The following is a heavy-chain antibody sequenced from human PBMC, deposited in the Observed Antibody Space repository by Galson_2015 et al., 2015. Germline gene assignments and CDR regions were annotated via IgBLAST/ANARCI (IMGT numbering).Heavy chain of an antibody. CDR1: GYTFPSYW. CDR2: IYPGDSET. CDR3: ARRAGLSYDY. V-gene: IGHV5-51*03. Sequence: QSGAEVKKPGESLTISCKASGYTFPSYWIGWVRQMPGKGLEWMGIIYPGDSETKYSPSFQGQVTISVDKSISTAYLQWSSLKASDTAMYYCARRAGLSYDYWGQGTLVTVSS. D-gene: IGHD3/OR15-3a*01. J-gene: IGHJ4*02.